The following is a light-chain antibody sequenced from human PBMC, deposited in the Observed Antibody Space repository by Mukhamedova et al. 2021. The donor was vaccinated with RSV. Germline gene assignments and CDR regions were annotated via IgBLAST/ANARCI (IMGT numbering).Light chain of an antibody. CDR3: QQYNDWPLT. V-gene: IGKV3-15*01. CDR2: GAS. CDR1: SSY. J-gene: IGKJ4*01. Sequence: SSYLAWYQQKPGQPPRLLIHGASTMATGIPARFSGSESGTEFTLTISSLQSEDFAVYYCQQYNDWPLTFGGGTKVEIK.